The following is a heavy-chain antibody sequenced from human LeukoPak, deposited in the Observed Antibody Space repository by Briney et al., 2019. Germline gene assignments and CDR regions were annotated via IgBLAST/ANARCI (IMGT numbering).Heavy chain of an antibody. CDR1: GFSFSNYG. D-gene: IGHD3-3*01. J-gene: IGHJ4*02. CDR2: IRYDDSNK. V-gene: IGHV3-30*02. CDR3: AKDVSDDFWSATLDY. Sequence: GGSLRLSCAASGFSFSNYGMHWVRQAPGKELEWVAFIRYDDSNKYYADSVKGRFTISRDNSKNTLYLQMNSLRAEDTAVYYCAKDVSDDFWSATLDYWGQGTLVTVSS.